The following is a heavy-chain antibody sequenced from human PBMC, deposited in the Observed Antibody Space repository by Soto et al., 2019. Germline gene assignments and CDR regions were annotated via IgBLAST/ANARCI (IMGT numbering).Heavy chain of an antibody. Sequence: QVQLVQSGPEVKKPGAPVKVSCKASGYTFTSYGISWVRQAPGQGLEWMGWISTYNGNPNYAQKLRGRVTMSTDTSTSTAYMEVRSLRSDDTAVFYCARAPLYRTSPKNGFDIWGQGTEVTVSS. CDR3: ARAPLYRTSPKNGFDI. J-gene: IGHJ3*02. CDR2: ISTYNGNP. V-gene: IGHV1-18*01. CDR1: GYTFTSYG. D-gene: IGHD3-10*01.